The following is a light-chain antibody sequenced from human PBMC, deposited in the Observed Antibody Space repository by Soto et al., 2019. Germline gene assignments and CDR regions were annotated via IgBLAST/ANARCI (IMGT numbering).Light chain of an antibody. V-gene: IGKV1-33*01. Sequence: DIKMTQSPSSLSASVGDRVTITCQASQDISNYLNWYQQKQGKAPTLLIYDASNLETGVPSRFSGSGSGTDFTFTISSLQPEDIATYYCQQYDNLPRTFGQGTKLEIK. CDR3: QQYDNLPRT. CDR1: QDISNY. CDR2: DAS. J-gene: IGKJ2*01.